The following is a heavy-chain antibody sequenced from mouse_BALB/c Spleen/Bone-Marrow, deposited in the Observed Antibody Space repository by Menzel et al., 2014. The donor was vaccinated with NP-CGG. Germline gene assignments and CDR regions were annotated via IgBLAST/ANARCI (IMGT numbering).Heavy chain of an antibody. V-gene: IGHV7-3*02. CDR3: ARDVGRLLFDY. J-gene: IGHJ2*01. Sequence: EVKLVESGGGLVQPGGSLRLSCEASGFTFTDFYMNWVRQPPGKALEWLGFIRNKANGYTTEYSASVEGRFTISRDNSQSILYLQMNTLRAEDSATYYCARDVGRLLFDYWGQGTTLTVSS. CDR2: IRNKANGYTT. CDR1: GFTFTDFY. D-gene: IGHD1-2*01.